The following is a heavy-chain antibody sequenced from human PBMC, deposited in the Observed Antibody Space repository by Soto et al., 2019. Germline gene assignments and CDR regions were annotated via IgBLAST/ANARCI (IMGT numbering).Heavy chain of an antibody. CDR3: ARQFDYDTSGYYYAY. D-gene: IGHD3-22*01. Sequence: SVKVSCKASGGTFNKYAIDWVRQAPGQGLEWMGEITPLFGTPNYAQRFQGRVTISADEVTSTAYMELRSLRSDDTGVYYCARQFDYDTSGYYYAYWGQGTLVTVSS. CDR1: GGTFNKYA. CDR2: ITPLFGTP. V-gene: IGHV1-69*13. J-gene: IGHJ4*02.